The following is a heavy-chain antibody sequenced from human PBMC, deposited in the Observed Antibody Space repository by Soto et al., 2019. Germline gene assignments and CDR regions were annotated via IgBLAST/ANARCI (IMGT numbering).Heavy chain of an antibody. Sequence: PSETLSLTCTVSGGSISSYYWSWIRQPPGKGLEWIGYIYYSGSTNYNPSLKSRVTISVDTSKNQFSLKLSSVTAADTAVYYCARKPHYDFWSGYYWDYYYYGMDVWGQGTTVTSP. CDR2: IYYSGST. D-gene: IGHD3-3*01. CDR3: ARKPHYDFWSGYYWDYYYYGMDV. V-gene: IGHV4-59*01. CDR1: GGSISSYY. J-gene: IGHJ6*02.